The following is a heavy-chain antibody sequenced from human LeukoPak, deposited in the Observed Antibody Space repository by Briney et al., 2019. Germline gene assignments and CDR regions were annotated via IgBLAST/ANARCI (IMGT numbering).Heavy chain of an antibody. V-gene: IGHV3-48*03. CDR3: ARGDDYGDSLVAY. CDR1: GFAFSGYE. J-gene: IGHJ4*02. Sequence: GGSLRLSCAASGFAFSGYEMNWVGQAAGKGLKGISYISTTGRTIYYADSVKGRFTISRDNAKNSLYLQMNSLSAEDTAVYYCARGDDYGDSLVAYWGQGTLVTVSS. D-gene: IGHD4-17*01. CDR2: ISTTGRTI.